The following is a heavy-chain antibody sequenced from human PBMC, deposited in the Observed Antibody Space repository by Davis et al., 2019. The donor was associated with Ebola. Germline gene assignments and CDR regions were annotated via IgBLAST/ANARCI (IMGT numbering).Heavy chain of an antibody. CDR3: AARYSSFFGFDP. CDR2: IYYGDST. CDR1: GFTVINNY. V-gene: IGHV3-53*05. J-gene: IGHJ5*02. D-gene: IGHD2-15*01. Sequence: GGSLRLSCAGSGFTVINNYMTWVRQAPGKGLEWVSIIYYGDSTFYTDSVKGRFTIFRDNSKNTVYLQMNSLRAEDTAVYYCAARYSSFFGFDPWGQGTLVTVSS.